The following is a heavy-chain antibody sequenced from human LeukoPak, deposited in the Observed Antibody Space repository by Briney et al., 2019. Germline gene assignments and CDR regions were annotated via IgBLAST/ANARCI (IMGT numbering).Heavy chain of an antibody. Sequence: GGSLRLSCAASGFTFSTYTMNWVRQAPGKGLEWVSSISSSSSYIYYADSVKGRFTISRDNAQNSLFLQMNSLRAEDTAVYYCARDFRAMVDYWGQGTLVTVSS. CDR1: GFTFSTYT. D-gene: IGHD5-18*01. CDR2: ISSSSSYI. CDR3: ARDFRAMVDY. J-gene: IGHJ4*02. V-gene: IGHV3-21*06.